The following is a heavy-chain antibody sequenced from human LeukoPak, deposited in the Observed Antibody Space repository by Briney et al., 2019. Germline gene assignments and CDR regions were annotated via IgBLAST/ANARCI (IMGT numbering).Heavy chain of an antibody. J-gene: IGHJ4*02. Sequence: GGSLRLSCAASGFTFSNYPMHWVRQAPGKGLEWVAVISYTGGTKHYAASVKGRFTISRDDSKSTLYLEMNSLRPEDTATYYCARDPQRGPPDYFDHWGQGTLVTVSS. CDR3: ARDPQRGPPDYFDH. CDR2: ISYTGGTK. V-gene: IGHV3-30-3*01. D-gene: IGHD6-25*01. CDR1: GFTFSNYP.